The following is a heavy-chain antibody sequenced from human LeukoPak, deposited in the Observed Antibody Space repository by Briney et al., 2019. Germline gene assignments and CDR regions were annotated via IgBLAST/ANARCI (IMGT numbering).Heavy chain of an antibody. J-gene: IGHJ4*02. CDR3: ARDSMVRGHS. CDR1: GYSISSGYY. Sequence: SETLSLTCTVSGYSISSGYYWGWIRQPPGKGLEWIGSIYHSGSTYYNPSLKSRVTISVDTSKNQFSLKLSSVTAADTAVYYCARDSMVRGHSWGQGTLVTVSS. D-gene: IGHD3-10*01. V-gene: IGHV4-38-2*02. CDR2: IYHSGST.